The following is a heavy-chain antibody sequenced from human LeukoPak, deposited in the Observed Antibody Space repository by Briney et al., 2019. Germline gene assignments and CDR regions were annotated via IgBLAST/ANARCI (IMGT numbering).Heavy chain of an antibody. J-gene: IGHJ4*02. CDR3: AKDISAGWVVVPAALDY. Sequence: GGSLRLSCAASGFTFDDYAMHWVRQAPGKGLEWVSGISWNSGSIGYADSVKGRFTISRDNAKNSLYLQMNSLRAEDTALYYCAKDISAGWVVVPAALDYWGQGTLVTVSS. CDR1: GFTFDDYA. D-gene: IGHD2-2*01. V-gene: IGHV3-9*01. CDR2: ISWNSGSI.